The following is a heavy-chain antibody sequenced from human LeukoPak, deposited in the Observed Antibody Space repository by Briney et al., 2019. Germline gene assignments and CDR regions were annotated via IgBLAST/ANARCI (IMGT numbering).Heavy chain of an antibody. V-gene: IGHV3-53*01. CDR1: RFTVSSNY. Sequence: PGGSLRLSCAASRFTVSSNYMSWVRQAPGKGLEWVSVIYSGGSTYYADSVKGRFTISRDNSKNTLYLQMNSLRAEDTAVYYCARDLAVTTSDYWGQGTLVTVSS. D-gene: IGHD4-17*01. CDR2: IYSGGST. J-gene: IGHJ4*02. CDR3: ARDLAVTTSDY.